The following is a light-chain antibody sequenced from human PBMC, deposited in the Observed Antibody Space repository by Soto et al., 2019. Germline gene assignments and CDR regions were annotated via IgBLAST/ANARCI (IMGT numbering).Light chain of an antibody. Sequence: QSALTQPRSVSGSPGQSVTISCTGTNSDVGGYNYVSWYQQHQVKAPKLMIYDVTKRPSGVPDRFSGSKSGNTASLTISGLQAEDEADYYCCSYAGGYIYVFGSGTKLTVL. CDR1: NSDVGGYNY. V-gene: IGLV2-11*01. J-gene: IGLJ1*01. CDR2: DVT. CDR3: CSYAGGYIYV.